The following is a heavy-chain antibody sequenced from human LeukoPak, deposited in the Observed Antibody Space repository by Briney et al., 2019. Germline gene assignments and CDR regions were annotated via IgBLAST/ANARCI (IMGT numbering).Heavy chain of an antibody. CDR3: ARAGEYTSSSGLDY. D-gene: IGHD6-6*01. CDR2: TYHRSKWYS. CDR1: GDSVSSNSAA. V-gene: IGHV6-1*01. Sequence: SQTLSLTCAISGDSVSSNSAAWNWIRQSPSRSLVWLGRTYHRSKWYSDYAVSVKSRITHNANTSKNQFSLQLNSITPEDTAGYYCARAGEYTSSSGLDYWGQGTLVTVS. J-gene: IGHJ4*02.